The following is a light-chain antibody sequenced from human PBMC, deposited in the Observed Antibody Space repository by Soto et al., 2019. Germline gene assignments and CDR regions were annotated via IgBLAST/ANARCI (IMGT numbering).Light chain of an antibody. J-gene: IGKJ1*01. CDR1: QSISSW. CDR3: QQYNSYSRT. Sequence: DIQMTQSPSTLSASVGDRVTITCRASQSISSWLAWYQQKPGKAPKLLIYKASSLGTGVPSRFSGSGSGTEFTLTSSSLQTDDFATYYCQQYNSYSRTFGQGTKVEIK. V-gene: IGKV1-5*03. CDR2: KAS.